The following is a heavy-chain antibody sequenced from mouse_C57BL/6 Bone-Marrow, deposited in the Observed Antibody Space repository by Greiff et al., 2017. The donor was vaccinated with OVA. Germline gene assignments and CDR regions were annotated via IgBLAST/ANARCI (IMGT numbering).Heavy chain of an antibody. CDR2: IDPSDSYT. D-gene: IGHD1-1*01. CDR1: GYTFTSYW. Sequence: QVQLQQPGAELVMPGASVKLSCKASGYTFTSYWMHWVKQRPGQGLEWIGAIDPSDSYTNYNQKFKGKSTLTVDKSSSTAYMQLSSLTSEDSAVYDCARRMITTVEEGYFDVWGTGTTVTVSS. J-gene: IGHJ1*03. V-gene: IGHV1-69*01. CDR3: ARRMITTVEEGYFDV.